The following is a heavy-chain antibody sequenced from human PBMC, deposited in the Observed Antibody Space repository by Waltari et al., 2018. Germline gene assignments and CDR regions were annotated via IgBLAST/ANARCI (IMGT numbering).Heavy chain of an antibody. CDR3: APLGASSLTLTA. Sequence: EVQLVESGGGLVQPGGSLRLSCAASGFTFSTYGMNWVRQAPGEGLEWVSHMSGSGSPTYYADSVKGRFTISRDNAMNSLYLQMNSLRAEDTAVYYCAPLGASSLTLTAWGQGTLVTVSS. CDR2: MSGSGSPT. CDR1: GFTFSTYG. J-gene: IGHJ4*02. V-gene: IGHV3-48*01. D-gene: IGHD1-26*01.